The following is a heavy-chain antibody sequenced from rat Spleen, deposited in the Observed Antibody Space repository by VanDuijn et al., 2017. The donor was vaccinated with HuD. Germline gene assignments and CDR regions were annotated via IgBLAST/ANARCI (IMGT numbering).Heavy chain of an antibody. CDR2: INTDGGST. CDR1: GFTFSSYW. J-gene: IGHJ2*01. D-gene: IGHD4-3*01. Sequence: EVQLVETGGGLVQPGRSLKLSCVASGFTFSSYWMYWIRQAPGKGLEWVSSINTDGGSTYYPDSVKGRFIISRDNAKSTLYLQMNNLKEEDTAIYYCAWGVDYWGQGVMVTVSS. CDR3: AWGVDY. V-gene: IGHV5-58*01.